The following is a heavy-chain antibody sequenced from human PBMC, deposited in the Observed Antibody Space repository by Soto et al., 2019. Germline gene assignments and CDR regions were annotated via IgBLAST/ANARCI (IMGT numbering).Heavy chain of an antibody. V-gene: IGHV3-30-3*01. Sequence: GGSLRLSCAASGFTFSSYAMHWVRQAPGKGLEWVAVISYDGSNKYYADSVKGRFTISRDNSKNTLYLQMNSLRAEDTAVYYCARPGDYRPPFVASGLDYWGQGTLVTVSS. CDR2: ISYDGSNK. CDR3: ARPGDYRPPFVASGLDY. J-gene: IGHJ4*02. D-gene: IGHD4-17*01. CDR1: GFTFSSYA.